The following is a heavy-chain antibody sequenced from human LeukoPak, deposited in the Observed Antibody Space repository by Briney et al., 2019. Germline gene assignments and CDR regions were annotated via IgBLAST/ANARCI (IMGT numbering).Heavy chain of an antibody. CDR1: GFTFSSYW. V-gene: IGHV3-7*03. J-gene: IGHJ4*02. CDR2: INQDGSQK. D-gene: IGHD4-17*01. Sequence: GGSLRLSCAVSGFTFSSYWMSWFRQAPGKGLEWVANINQDGSQKFSVDSVKGRFTISRVNAKNSLSLQMNSLRVEDTAVYYCARDWFDGDYDRFDYWGQGTLVTVYS. CDR3: ARDWFDGDYDRFDY.